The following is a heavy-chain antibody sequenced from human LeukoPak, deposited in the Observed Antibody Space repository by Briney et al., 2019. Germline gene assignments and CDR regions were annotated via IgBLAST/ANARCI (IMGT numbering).Heavy chain of an antibody. Sequence: PSETLSLTCTVSGGSISSYYWSWIRQPPGKGLEWIGYIYYSGSTNYNPSLKSRVTISVDTSKNQFSLKLSSVTAADTAVYYCARFLVEAAGTIVLGPYYYYGMDVWGQGTTVTVSS. J-gene: IGHJ6*02. V-gene: IGHV4-59*01. D-gene: IGHD6-13*01. CDR2: IYYSGST. CDR3: ARFLVEAAGTIVLGPYYYYGMDV. CDR1: GGSISSYY.